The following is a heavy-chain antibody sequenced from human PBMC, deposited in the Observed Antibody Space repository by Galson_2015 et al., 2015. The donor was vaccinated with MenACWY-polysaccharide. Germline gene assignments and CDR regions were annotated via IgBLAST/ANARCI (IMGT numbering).Heavy chain of an antibody. Sequence: SLRLSCAASGLSFSGSGMHWVRQAPGKGLEWVAVIQYDGSNKVYAASVKGRFTISRDNSKNTLYLEMNSLRAEDTAVYYCAREGSRIWFHAFDTWGRRTMVTVSS. CDR1: GLSFSGSG. CDR3: AREGSRIWFHAFDT. V-gene: IGHV3-33*01. J-gene: IGHJ3*02. D-gene: IGHD3-10*01. CDR2: IQYDGSNK.